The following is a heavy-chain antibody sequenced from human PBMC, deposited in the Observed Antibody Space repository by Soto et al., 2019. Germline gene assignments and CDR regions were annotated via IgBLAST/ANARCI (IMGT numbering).Heavy chain of an antibody. Sequence: SETLSLTCTVSGGSISSGGYYWSWIRQHPGKGLEWIGYIYYSGSTYYNPSPKSRVTISVDTSKNQFSLKLSSVTAADTAVYYCARRPYCDGDCTRRPYDYYGMDVWGQGTTVTVSS. CDR1: GGSISSGGYY. CDR2: IYYSGST. CDR3: ARRPYCDGDCTRRPYDYYGMDV. V-gene: IGHV4-31*03. J-gene: IGHJ6*02. D-gene: IGHD2-21*02.